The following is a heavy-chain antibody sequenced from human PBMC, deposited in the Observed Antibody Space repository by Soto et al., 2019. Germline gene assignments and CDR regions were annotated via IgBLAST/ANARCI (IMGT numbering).Heavy chain of an antibody. Sequence: PGGSLRLSCAASGFTFSSYCMTWVRQAPGKGLEWVANIKQDGDEKYYVDSVKGRFTISRDNAKNSLYLQMNSLRAEDTAVYYCARNYDFSAGFDPSIFYGVDVWGQGTTVTGSS. CDR3: ARNYDFSAGFDPSIFYGVDV. CDR2: IKQDGDEK. CDR1: GFTFSSYC. J-gene: IGHJ6*02. D-gene: IGHD3-3*01. V-gene: IGHV3-7*01.